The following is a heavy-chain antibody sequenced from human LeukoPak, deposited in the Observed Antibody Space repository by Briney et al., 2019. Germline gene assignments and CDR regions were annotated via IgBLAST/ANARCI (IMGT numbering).Heavy chain of an antibody. CDR1: RFSFSSSG. V-gene: IGHV3-48*01. J-gene: IGHJ4*02. CDR2: ISSSGSTI. Sequence: GGSLRLCCAASRFSFSSSGMNWVRQAPEKGLEWVSYISSSGSTIYYADSVKGRFTISRDNAKNSLYLQMNSLRAEDTAVYYCARFVDYWGQGTLVTVSS. CDR3: ARFVDY.